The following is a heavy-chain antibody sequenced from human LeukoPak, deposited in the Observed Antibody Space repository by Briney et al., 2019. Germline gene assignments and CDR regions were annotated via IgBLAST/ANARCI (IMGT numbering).Heavy chain of an antibody. Sequence: SETLSLTCTVSGGSISSYYWSWIRQPPGKGLEWIGYIYYSGSTNYNPSLKSRVTISVDTSKNQFSLKLSSVTAADTAVYYCARRRRYFDWFGGLEYSADKYYFDYWGQGTLVTVSS. CDR3: ARRRRYFDWFGGLEYSADKYYFDY. J-gene: IGHJ4*02. D-gene: IGHD3-9*01. CDR2: IYYSGST. CDR1: GGSISSYY. V-gene: IGHV4-59*01.